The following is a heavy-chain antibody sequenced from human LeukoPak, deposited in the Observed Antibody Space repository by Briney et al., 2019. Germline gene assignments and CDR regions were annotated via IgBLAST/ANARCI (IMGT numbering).Heavy chain of an antibody. CDR2: ISYGGIDK. CDR3: ARESWSDSVAFDI. Sequence: GGSLRLSCAASGFNFSSYAMHWVRQAPGEGLEWVGLISYGGIDKSYADSVKGRFTISSDSSQRTLYLQMNGLRAEDTAMYYCARESWSDSVAFDIWGLGTMVIVSS. V-gene: IGHV3-30*04. CDR1: GFNFSSYA. D-gene: IGHD3-3*01. J-gene: IGHJ3*02.